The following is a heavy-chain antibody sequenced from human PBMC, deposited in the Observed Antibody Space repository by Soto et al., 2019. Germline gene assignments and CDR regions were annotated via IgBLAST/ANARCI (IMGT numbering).Heavy chain of an antibody. CDR2: MNPSSANT. CDR3: TRGQEVWWNAGPLGLHGLDV. V-gene: IGHV1-8*01. J-gene: IGHJ6*02. Sequence: ASVKVSCKASRYTFISYDINWVRQAPGQGLEWMGWMNPSSANTGYAQKFQGRISMTRNTSMNTAYMELNSLTSEDTAVYYCTRGQEVWWNAGPLGLHGLDVWGQGTTVTVSS. D-gene: IGHD3-16*01. CDR1: RYTFISYD.